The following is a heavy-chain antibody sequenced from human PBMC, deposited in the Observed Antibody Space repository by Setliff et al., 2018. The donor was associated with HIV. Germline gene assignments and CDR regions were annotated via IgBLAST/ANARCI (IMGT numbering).Heavy chain of an antibody. V-gene: IGHV4-59*12. CDR1: GGSITSYY. CDR3: ARVPSCADTWCYMYYYYYYGMDV. Sequence: SETLSLTCTVSGGSITSYYWNWIRQSPGERLEWIGEIVDSGSNTYNPSLKSRVTISLDTSKKQFSLKLKSVTAADTAVYYCARVPSCADTWCYMYYYYYYGMDVWGQGTTVTVSS. D-gene: IGHD2-8*01. CDR2: IVDSGSN. J-gene: IGHJ6*02.